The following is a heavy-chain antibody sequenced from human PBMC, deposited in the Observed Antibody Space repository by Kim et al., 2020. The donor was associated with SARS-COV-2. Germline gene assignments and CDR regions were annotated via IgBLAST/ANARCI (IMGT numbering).Heavy chain of an antibody. CDR1: GFTFSDYY. CDR2: ISSSGSTI. CDR3: ARAYHSGAFPYYYYYYMDV. D-gene: IGHD2-2*01. V-gene: IGHV3-11*01. Sequence: GGSLRLSCAASGFTFSDYYMSWIRQAPGKGLEWVSYISSSGSTIYYADSVKGRFTISRDNAKNSLYLQMNSLRAEDTAVYYCARAYHSGAFPYYYYYYMDVWGKGATVTLSS. J-gene: IGHJ6*03.